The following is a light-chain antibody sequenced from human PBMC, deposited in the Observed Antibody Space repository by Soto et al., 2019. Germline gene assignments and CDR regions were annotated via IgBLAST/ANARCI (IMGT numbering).Light chain of an antibody. V-gene: IGLV2-14*03. CDR3: SSYTSSSAVV. J-gene: IGLJ2*01. CDR2: DVS. CDR1: SSDVGEYNY. Sequence: QSVLTQPASVSGAPGQSITISCTGTSSDVGEYNYVSWYQQYPGKAPKLMIFDVSNRPSGISKRFSGAKSGNTASLTISGLQAEDEADYYCSSYTSSSAVVFGGGTKLTVL.